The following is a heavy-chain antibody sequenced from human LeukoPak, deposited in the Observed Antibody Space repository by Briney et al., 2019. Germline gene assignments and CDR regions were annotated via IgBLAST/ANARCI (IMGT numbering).Heavy chain of an antibody. CDR2: SYYSGST. V-gene: IGHV4-59*01. J-gene: IGHJ4*02. Sequence: SETLSLTCTVSGGSISSYYWSWIRQHPGKGLEWIGNSYYSGSTKYNPSLKRRVTISVDTSKNQFSLKVNSVTAADTAVYYCAADDSSSWWSYWGQGTLVTVSS. CDR3: AADDSSSWWSY. CDR1: GGSISSYY. D-gene: IGHD6-13*01.